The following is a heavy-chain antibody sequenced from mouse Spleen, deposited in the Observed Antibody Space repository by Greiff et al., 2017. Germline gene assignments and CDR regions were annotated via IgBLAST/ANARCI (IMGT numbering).Heavy chain of an antibody. D-gene: IGHD1-1*01. CDR2: ISDGGSYT. V-gene: IGHV5-4*01. CDR1: GFTFSSYA. Sequence: EVKVVESGGGLVKPGGSLKLSCAASGFTFSSYAMSWVRQTPEKRLEWVATISDGGSYTYYPDNVKGRFTISRDNAKNNLYLQMSHLKSEDTAMYYCARDRGTTGGAMDYWGQGTSVTVSS. J-gene: IGHJ4*01. CDR3: ARDRGTTGGAMDY.